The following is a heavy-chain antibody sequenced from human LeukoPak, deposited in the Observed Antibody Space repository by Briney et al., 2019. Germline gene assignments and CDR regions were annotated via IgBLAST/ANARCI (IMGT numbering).Heavy chain of an antibody. D-gene: IGHD5-18*01. V-gene: IGHV3-21*01. CDR1: GFIFSSYS. CDR2: ISSSSSYI. Sequence: GGSLRLSCAASGFIFSSYSMNWVRQAPGKGLEWVSSISSSSSYIYYADSVKGRFTISRDNAKNSLYLQMNSLRAEDTAVYYCATLGYSYGYSFDYWGQGTLVIVSS. J-gene: IGHJ4*02. CDR3: ATLGYSYGYSFDY.